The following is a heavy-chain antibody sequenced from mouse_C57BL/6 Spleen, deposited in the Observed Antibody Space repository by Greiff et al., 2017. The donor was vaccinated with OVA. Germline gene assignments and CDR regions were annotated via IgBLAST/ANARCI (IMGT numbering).Heavy chain of an antibody. CDR2: IDPENGDT. Sequence: VQLQQSGAELVRPGASVKLSCTASGFNIKDDYMHWVKQRPEQGLEWIGWIDPENGDTEYASKFQGKATITADTSSNTAYLQLSSLTSEDTAVYYCTRGITTLYFDYWGQGTTLTVSS. CDR1: GFNIKDDY. CDR3: TRGITTLYFDY. V-gene: IGHV14-4*01. J-gene: IGHJ2*01. D-gene: IGHD2-4*01.